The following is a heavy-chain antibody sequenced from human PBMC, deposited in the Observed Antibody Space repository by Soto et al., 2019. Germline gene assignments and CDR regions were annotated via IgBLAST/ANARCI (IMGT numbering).Heavy chain of an antibody. D-gene: IGHD2-21*02. CDR1: GYTFTSYY. V-gene: IGHV1-46*01. Sequence: ASVKVSCKASGYTFTSYYMHWVRQAPGQGLEWMGIINPSGGSTSYAQKFQGRVTMTRDTSTSTVYMELSSLRSEDTAVYYCARESQIVVVTATADFDIWGQGTMVTVS. J-gene: IGHJ3*02. CDR2: INPSGGST. CDR3: ARESQIVVVTATADFDI.